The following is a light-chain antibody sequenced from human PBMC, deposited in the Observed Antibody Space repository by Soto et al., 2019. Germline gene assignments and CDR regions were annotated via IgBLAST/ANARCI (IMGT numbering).Light chain of an antibody. V-gene: IGKV3D-15*01. Sequence: EIVLTQSPGTLSLSPGERATLSCRASQSIHTSLAWYQQKSGKPPRLVIYDSTLRANGVPDRFGGSRSGTDFTLTISSLQSEDFAVYYCQQYNNWPPYTFGQGTKVDIK. CDR2: DST. CDR3: QQYNNWPPYT. CDR1: QSIHTS. J-gene: IGKJ2*01.